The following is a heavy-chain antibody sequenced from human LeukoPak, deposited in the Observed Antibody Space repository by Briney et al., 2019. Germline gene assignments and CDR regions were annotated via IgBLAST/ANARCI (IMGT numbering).Heavy chain of an antibody. Sequence: SETLSLTCTVSGGSISSSSYYWGWIRQPPGKGLEWIGSIYYSGSTYYNPSLKSRVTISVDTSKNQFYLKLSSVTAADTAVYYCARHGVVGATYDYWGQGTLVTVSS. CDR1: GGSISSSSYY. V-gene: IGHV4-39*01. CDR2: IYYSGST. CDR3: ARHGVVGATYDY. J-gene: IGHJ4*02. D-gene: IGHD1-26*01.